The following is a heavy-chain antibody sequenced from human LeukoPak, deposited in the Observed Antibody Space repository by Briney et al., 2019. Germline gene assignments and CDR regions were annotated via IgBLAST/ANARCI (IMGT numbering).Heavy chain of an antibody. Sequence: SETLSLTCTVSGDSISSYYWSWIRQPPGEGLEWIGYIYYSGSTNYHPSLKSRVTMSVDTSKNRFSLNLSSVTAADTAVYYCARGATAYYFDYWGQGTLVTVSS. CDR3: ARGATAYYFDY. D-gene: IGHD2-15*01. CDR1: GDSISSYY. V-gene: IGHV4-59*01. CDR2: IYYSGST. J-gene: IGHJ4*02.